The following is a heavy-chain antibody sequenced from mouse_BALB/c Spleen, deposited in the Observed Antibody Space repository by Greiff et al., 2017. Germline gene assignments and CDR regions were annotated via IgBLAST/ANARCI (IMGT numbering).Heavy chain of an antibody. CDR3: ARHAYYYAMDY. CDR1: GFTFSSYA. V-gene: IGHV5-9-3*01. J-gene: IGHJ4*01. Sequence: DVQLVESGGGLVKPGGSLKLSCAASGFTFSSYAMSWVRQTPEKRLEWVATISSGGSYTYYPDSVKGRFTISRDNAKNTLYLQMSSLRSEDTAMYYCARHAYYYAMDYWGQGTSVTVSS. CDR2: ISSGGSYT.